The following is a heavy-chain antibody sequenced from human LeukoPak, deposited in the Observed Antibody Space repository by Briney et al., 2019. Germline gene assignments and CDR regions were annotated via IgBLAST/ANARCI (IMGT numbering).Heavy chain of an antibody. CDR1: GFTFSTYT. CDR2: INADNGNT. Sequence: GASVKLSCKTSGFTFSTYTMHWVRQAPGQRLEWMGWINADNGNTQYLQKFQGRVTITRATSASTAYMELSSLRSEDTAVYYCARGAPIRVAVAATFDPWGQGTLVTVPS. CDR3: ARGAPIRVAVAATFDP. J-gene: IGHJ5*02. V-gene: IGHV1-3*01. D-gene: IGHD6-19*01.